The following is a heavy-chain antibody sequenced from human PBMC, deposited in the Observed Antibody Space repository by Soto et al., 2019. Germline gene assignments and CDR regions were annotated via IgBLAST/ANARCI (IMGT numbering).Heavy chain of an antibody. D-gene: IGHD4-4*01. V-gene: IGHV1-69*08. CDR2: IIPILGIA. CDR3: ARDRAQATVTNTYAFDI. CDR1: GGTFSSYT. J-gene: IGHJ3*02. Sequence: QVQLVQSGAEVKKPGSSVKVSCKASGGTFSSYTISWVRQAPGQGLEWMGRIIPILGIANYAQKFQGRVTITADKSTSTAYRELSSLRSEDTAVYYCARDRAQATVTNTYAFDIWGQGTMVTVSS.